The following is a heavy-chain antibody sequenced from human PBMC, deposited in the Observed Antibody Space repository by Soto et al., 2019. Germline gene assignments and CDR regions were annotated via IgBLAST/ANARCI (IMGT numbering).Heavy chain of an antibody. Sequence: PGESLRLSYTTSGFTLSDYAMSWFRQAPGKDLEWIGYIRSNTYGGTTEYAASVKGRFTISRDDSKRVAHLQMNSLESEDTAVYYCARRKYLDYWGQGT. V-gene: IGHV3-49*03. J-gene: IGHJ4*02. CDR3: ARRKYLDY. CDR1: GFTLSDYA. CDR2: IRSNTYGGTT.